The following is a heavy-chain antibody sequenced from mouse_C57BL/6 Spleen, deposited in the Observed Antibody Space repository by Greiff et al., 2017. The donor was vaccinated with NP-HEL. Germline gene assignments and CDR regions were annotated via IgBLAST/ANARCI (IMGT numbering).Heavy chain of an antibody. CDR3: ARIRGTGYFDY. D-gene: IGHD3-3*01. Sequence: EVKLVESGPGMVKPSQSLSPTCTVTGYSITSGYDWHWIRHFPGNKLEWMGYISYSGSTNYNPSLKSRISITHDTSKNHFFLKLNSVTTEDTATYYCARIRGTGYFDYWGQGTTLTVSS. CDR1: GYSITSGYD. V-gene: IGHV3-1*01. CDR2: ISYSGST. J-gene: IGHJ2*01.